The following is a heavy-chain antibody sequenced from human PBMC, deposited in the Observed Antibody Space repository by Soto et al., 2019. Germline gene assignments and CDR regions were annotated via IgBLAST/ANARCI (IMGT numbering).Heavy chain of an antibody. J-gene: IGHJ6*02. CDR1: GFSLRTSEVG. CDR3: THILYYGSVRGGLDV. Sequence: QITLKESGPTLVKPTETLTLTCTFSGFSLRTSEVGVGWIRQSPGKALAWLELIYWDDDKRYRPSLNNRLTIDKDTSNNLMVLIMANMDPVDTGTDYCTHILYYGSVRGGLDVWGQGTTGTVSS. D-gene: IGHD3-10*01. CDR2: IYWDDDK. V-gene: IGHV2-5*02.